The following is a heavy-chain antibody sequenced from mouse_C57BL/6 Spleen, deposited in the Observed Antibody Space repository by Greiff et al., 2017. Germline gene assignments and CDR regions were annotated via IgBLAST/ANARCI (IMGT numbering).Heavy chain of an antibody. J-gene: IGHJ2*01. V-gene: IGHV1-82*01. Sequence: VKLMESGPELVKPGASVKISCKASGYAFSSSWMNWVKQRPGKGLEWIGRIYPGDGDTNYNGKFKGKATLTADKSSSTAYMQLSSLTSEDSAVYFCARIAAQATQGYFDYWGQGTTLTVSS. D-gene: IGHD3-2*02. CDR2: IYPGDGDT. CDR3: ARIAAQATQGYFDY. CDR1: GYAFSSSW.